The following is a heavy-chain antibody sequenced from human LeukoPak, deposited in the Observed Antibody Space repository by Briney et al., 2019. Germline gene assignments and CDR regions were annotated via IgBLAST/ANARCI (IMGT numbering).Heavy chain of an antibody. CDR1: GGSISSGGYY. CDR3: ARADFGGYSDY. Sequence: SETLSLTCTVSGGSISSGGYYWSWIRQPAGKGLEWIGRIYNSGSTNYNPSLKSRVTMSIDTSKNQFSLKVSSVTAADTAVYYCARADFGGYSDYWGQGTLVTVSS. D-gene: IGHD4-23*01. J-gene: IGHJ4*02. V-gene: IGHV4-61*02. CDR2: IYNSGST.